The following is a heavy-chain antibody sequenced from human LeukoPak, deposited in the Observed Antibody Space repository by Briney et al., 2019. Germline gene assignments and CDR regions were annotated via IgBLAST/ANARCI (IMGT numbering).Heavy chain of an antibody. D-gene: IGHD1-26*01. Sequence: GASVKVSCKTSGYTFTEYYMHWVRQAPGQGLEWMGWINTNSGATNYAQKFHGRVTMTRDTSITTAYMELSRLRSDDTAVYYCTIPPGVGTTTDYWGQGTLVTVSS. CDR3: TIPPGVGTTTDY. V-gene: IGHV1-2*02. CDR2: INTNSGAT. J-gene: IGHJ4*02. CDR1: GYTFTEYY.